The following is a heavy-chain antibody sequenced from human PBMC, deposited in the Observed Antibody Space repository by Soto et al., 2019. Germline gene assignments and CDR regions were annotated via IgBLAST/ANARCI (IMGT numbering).Heavy chain of an antibody. CDR2: MNPNNGNT. J-gene: IGHJ3*02. V-gene: IGHV1-8*01. CDR1: GYTFTNYD. CDR3: ARYIWADAFDI. D-gene: IGHD3-16*01. Sequence: GASVKVSCKASGYTFTNYDIEWVRQAAGQGLEWLGWMNPNNGNTGYAQTFQGRVTMTRDTSISTAFMELSNLRSEDTAIYYCARYIWADAFDIWGQGTMVTVS.